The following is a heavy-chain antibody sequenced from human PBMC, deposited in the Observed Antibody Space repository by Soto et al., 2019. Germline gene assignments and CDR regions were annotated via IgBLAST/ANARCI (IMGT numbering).Heavy chain of an antibody. CDR2: ISGSGGST. D-gene: IGHD6-13*01. J-gene: IGHJ4*02. V-gene: IGHV3-23*01. CDR1: GFTFSSYA. Sequence: LRLSCAASGFTFSSYAMSCVRQAPGKGLEWVSAISGSGGSTYYADSVKGRFTISRDNSKNTLYLQMNSLRAEDTAVYYCAKDSRIAAAGRADYWGQGTLVTVSS. CDR3: AKDSRIAAAGRADY.